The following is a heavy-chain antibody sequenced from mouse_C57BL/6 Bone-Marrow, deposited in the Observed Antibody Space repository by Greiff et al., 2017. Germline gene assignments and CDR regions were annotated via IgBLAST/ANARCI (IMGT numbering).Heavy chain of an antibody. CDR3: ARREGVYYDYDGYWYFDV. V-gene: IGHV8-12*01. Sequence: QVTLKVSGPGILQSSQTLSLTCSFSGFSLSTSGMGVSWIRQPSGKGLEWLAHIYWDDDKRYNPSLKSRLTISKDTSRNQVFLKITSVDTADTATYYCARREGVYYDYDGYWYFDVWGTGTTVTVSS. CDR2: IYWDDDK. CDR1: GFSLSTSGMG. J-gene: IGHJ1*03. D-gene: IGHD2-4*01.